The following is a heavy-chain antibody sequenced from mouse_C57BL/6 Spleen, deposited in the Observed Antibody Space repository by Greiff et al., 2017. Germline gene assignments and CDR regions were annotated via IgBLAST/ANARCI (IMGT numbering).Heavy chain of an antibody. J-gene: IGHJ4*01. Sequence: VQLQQSGPVLVKPGASVKMSCKASGYTFTDYYMNWVKQSHGKSLEWIGVINPYNGGTSYNQKFKGKATLTVDKSSSTAYMELNSLTSEDSAVYYCARSYYYGSSYYAMDDWGQGTSVTVSS. CDR1: GYTFTDYY. CDR3: ARSYYYGSSYYAMDD. CDR2: INPYNGGT. V-gene: IGHV1-19*01. D-gene: IGHD1-1*01.